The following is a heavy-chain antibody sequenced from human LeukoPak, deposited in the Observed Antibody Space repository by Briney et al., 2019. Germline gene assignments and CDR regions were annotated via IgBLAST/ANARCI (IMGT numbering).Heavy chain of an antibody. CDR3: AREYGDLDY. D-gene: IGHD4-17*01. CDR1: GGSISVYY. V-gene: IGHV4-4*07. J-gene: IGHJ4*02. Sequence: AETLSLTCTVSGGSISVYYWSWVRQPAGKGLECIGRIYSSGSANYNHSLKSRVTMSVDTSNNQFSLKLTSVSAADTAVYYCAREYGDLDYWGQGTLVTVSS. CDR2: IYSSGSA.